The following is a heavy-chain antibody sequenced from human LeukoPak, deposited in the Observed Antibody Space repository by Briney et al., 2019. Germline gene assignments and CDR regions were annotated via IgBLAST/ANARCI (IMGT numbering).Heavy chain of an antibody. CDR1: GFTFSSYS. CDR2: ISSSSSYI. Sequence: PGGSLRLSCAASGFTFSSYSMNWVRQAPGKGLEWVSSISSSSSYIYYADSVKGRFTISRDNAKNSLYLQMNSLRAEDTAVYYCARGGEYFDSTDYIKTFDYWGQGTLVTVSS. J-gene: IGHJ4*02. D-gene: IGHD3-22*01. CDR3: ARGGEYFDSTDYIKTFDY. V-gene: IGHV3-21*01.